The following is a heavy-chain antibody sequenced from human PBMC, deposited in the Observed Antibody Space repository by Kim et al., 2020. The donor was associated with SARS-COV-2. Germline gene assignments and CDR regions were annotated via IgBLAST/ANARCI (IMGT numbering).Heavy chain of an antibody. D-gene: IGHD3-3*02. J-gene: IGHJ4*02. CDR2: ISYDGSNK. Sequence: GGSLRLSCAASGFTFSSYAMHWVRQAPGKGLEWVAVISYDGSNKYYADSVKGRFTISRDNSKNTLYLQMNSLRAEDTAVYYCARDSLALGGYFDYWGQGTLVTVSS. V-gene: IGHV3-30-3*01. CDR3: ARDSLALGGYFDY. CDR1: GFTFSSYA.